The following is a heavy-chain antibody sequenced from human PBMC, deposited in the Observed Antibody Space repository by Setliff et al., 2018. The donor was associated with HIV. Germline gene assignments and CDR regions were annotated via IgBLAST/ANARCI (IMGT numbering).Heavy chain of an antibody. V-gene: IGHV3-21*05. J-gene: IGHJ4*02. D-gene: IGHD2-21*01. CDR3: ARDRNCGNGCYSSADH. Sequence: GGSLRLSCATSGFTFIDYALNWVRQAPGGGLEWVSRIYDSGDIWYADSVRGRFTISRDNTKNSLYLQMNNLRAEDTAVYYCARDRNCGNGCYSSADHWGLGTLVTV. CDR2: IYDSGDI. CDR1: GFTFIDYA.